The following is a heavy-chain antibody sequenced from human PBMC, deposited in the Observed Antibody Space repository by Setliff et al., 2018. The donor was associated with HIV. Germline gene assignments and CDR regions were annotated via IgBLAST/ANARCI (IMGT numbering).Heavy chain of an antibody. Sequence: KTSETLSLTCTVSGVSISSGGYYWNWIRQHPGKGLEWIGEINHSGSTNYNPSLNSRVTISVDTSKNQFSLKVSSVTAADTAVYYCARVGTTVTTRETYKWFDPWGQGTLVTVSS. D-gene: IGHD4-17*01. V-gene: IGHV4-61*08. J-gene: IGHJ5*02. CDR1: GVSISSGGYY. CDR2: INHSGST. CDR3: ARVGTTVTTRETYKWFDP.